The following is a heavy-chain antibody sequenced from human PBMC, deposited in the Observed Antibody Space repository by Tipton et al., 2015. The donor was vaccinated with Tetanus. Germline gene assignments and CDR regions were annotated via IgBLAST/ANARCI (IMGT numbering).Heavy chain of an antibody. CDR1: GYTFTSTY. CDR3: AREYCDNTACWRYFDY. J-gene: IGHJ4*02. D-gene: IGHD3-22*01. V-gene: IGHV1-46*01. Sequence: QLVQSGAEVKKPGASVNVSCKASGYTFTSTYMHWVRQAPGQGLEWVGMINPRTADTTYAQKFQGRLTMTRDTSTSTVYMELSSLGSDDTAIYFCAREYCDNTACWRYFDYWGPGTLVTVSS. CDR2: INPRTADT.